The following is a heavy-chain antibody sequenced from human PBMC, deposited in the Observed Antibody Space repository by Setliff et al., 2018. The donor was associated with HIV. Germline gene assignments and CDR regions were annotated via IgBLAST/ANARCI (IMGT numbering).Heavy chain of an antibody. CDR3: ARGSRGARASKIDSSGYYLVY. D-gene: IGHD3-22*01. V-gene: IGHV4-39*07. CDR2: IYYSGST. J-gene: IGHJ4*02. Sequence: SETLSLTCTVSGGSISSSSYYWGWIRQPPGKGLEWIGSIYYSGSTYYNPSLKSRVTISVDTSKNQFSLKLSSVTAADTAVYYCARGSRGARASKIDSSGYYLVYWGRERWSPSPQ. CDR1: GGSISSSSYY.